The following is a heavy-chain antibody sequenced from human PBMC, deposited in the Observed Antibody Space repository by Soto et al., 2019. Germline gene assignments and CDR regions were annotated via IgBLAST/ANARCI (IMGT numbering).Heavy chain of an antibody. CDR2: ISYDGSNK. Sequence: GGSLRLSCAASGFTFSSYGMHWVRQAPGKGLEWVAVISYDGSNKYYADSVKGRFTISRDNSKNTLYLQMNSLGAEDTAVYYCAKAPYSGSSFFDYWGQGTLVTVSS. CDR1: GFTFSSYG. V-gene: IGHV3-30*18. D-gene: IGHD1-26*01. J-gene: IGHJ4*02. CDR3: AKAPYSGSSFFDY.